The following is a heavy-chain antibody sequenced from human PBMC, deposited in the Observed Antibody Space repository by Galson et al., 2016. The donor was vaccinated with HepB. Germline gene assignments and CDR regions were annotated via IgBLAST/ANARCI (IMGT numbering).Heavy chain of an antibody. D-gene: IGHD3-22*01. CDR2: IKRDGSQK. Sequence: SLRLSCAASGFTFSSYWMTWVRQAPGKGLEWVANIKRDGSQKNYVDSVKGRFTISRDNAKNSLHLQMSSLRAEDTAVYYCARDQTHYDTSAYYDDLDIWGQGTMVTVSS. V-gene: IGHV3-7*04. CDR1: GFTFSSYW. CDR3: ARDQTHYDTSAYYDDLDI. J-gene: IGHJ3*02.